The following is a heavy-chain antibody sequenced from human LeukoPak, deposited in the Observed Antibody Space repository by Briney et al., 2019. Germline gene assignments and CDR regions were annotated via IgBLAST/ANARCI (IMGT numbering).Heavy chain of an antibody. J-gene: IGHJ4*02. V-gene: IGHV4-59*01. D-gene: IGHD3-22*01. Sequence: SETLSLTCTVSGGSISRYYWSWIRQPPGKGLEWIGHIYYSGSTNYNPSLKSRVTISVDTSKNQFSLKLSSVTAADTAVYYCARAYYYDSSGYPLYDYWGQGTLVTVSS. CDR3: ARAYYYDSSGYPLYDY. CDR1: GGSISRYY. CDR2: IYYSGST.